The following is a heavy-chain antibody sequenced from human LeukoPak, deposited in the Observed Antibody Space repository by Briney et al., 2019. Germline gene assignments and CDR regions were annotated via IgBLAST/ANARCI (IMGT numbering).Heavy chain of an antibody. Sequence: PGGSLRPSCAASGFTVSSNYMSWVRQAPGKGLEWVSFIYSGGTTYCADSVKGRFTISRDNSKNTLYLQMNSLRAEDTAVYYCARERGGVVGGSLDAFDIWGQGTMVTVSS. CDR2: IYSGGTT. CDR3: ARERGGVVGGSLDAFDI. CDR1: GFTVSSNY. J-gene: IGHJ3*02. D-gene: IGHD1-26*01. V-gene: IGHV3-53*01.